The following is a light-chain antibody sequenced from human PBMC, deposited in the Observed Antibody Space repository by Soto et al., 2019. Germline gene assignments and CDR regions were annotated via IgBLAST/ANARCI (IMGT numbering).Light chain of an antibody. CDR1: PSVRSN. V-gene: IGKV3-15*01. J-gene: IGKJ5*01. CDR2: GAS. Sequence: EIVMTQSPATLSASPGARAALSCRASPSVRSNLAGYQQKPGQAPRLLIYGASTRATGIPARFSGSGSGTEFTLSIGSLQSEDFAVYYCQQYNNWPPITFGQGTRLEIK. CDR3: QQYNNWPPIT.